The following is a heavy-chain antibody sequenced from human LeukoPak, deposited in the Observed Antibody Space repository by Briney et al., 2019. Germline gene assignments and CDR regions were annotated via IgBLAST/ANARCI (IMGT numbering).Heavy chain of an antibody. CDR3: ARGLAAREIF. D-gene: IGHD6-6*01. V-gene: IGHV1-69*02. CDR2: IIPILGIA. CDR1: GGTFSSYT. J-gene: IGHJ4*02. Sequence: ASVKVSCKASGGTFSSYTISWVRQAPGQGLEWTGRIIPILGIANYAQKFQGRVTITADKSTSTAYMELSSLRSEDTAVYYCARGLAAREIFWGQGTLVTVSS.